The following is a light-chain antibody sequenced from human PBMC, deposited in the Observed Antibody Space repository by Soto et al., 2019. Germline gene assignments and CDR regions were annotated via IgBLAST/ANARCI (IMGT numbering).Light chain of an antibody. CDR2: EVN. CDR1: SSDVGGYKY. Sequence: QSALTQPPSASGSPGQSVTISCTGTSSDVGGYKYVSWYQQHPGKAPKLMIFEVNKRPSGVPDRFSGSKSGNTASLTVSGLQAEDEADYYCQSYDSSLRVSVFGGGTKLTVL. V-gene: IGLV2-8*01. J-gene: IGLJ2*01. CDR3: QSYDSSLRVSV.